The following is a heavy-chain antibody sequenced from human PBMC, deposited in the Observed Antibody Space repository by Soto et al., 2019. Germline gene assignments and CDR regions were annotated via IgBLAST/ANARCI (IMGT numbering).Heavy chain of an antibody. J-gene: IGHJ4*02. CDR2: IIPIFGTA. D-gene: IGHD3-22*01. CDR1: GGTFSSYA. CDR3: ARDGYYYDSSGYYWDY. V-gene: IGHV1-69*12. Sequence: QVQLVQSGAEVKKPGSSVKVSCKASGGTFSSYAISWVRQAPGQGLEWMGGIIPIFGTANYAQKFQGRVTITADESTSTAYMELSSLRSKDTAVYYCARDGYYYDSSGYYWDYWGQGTLVTVSS.